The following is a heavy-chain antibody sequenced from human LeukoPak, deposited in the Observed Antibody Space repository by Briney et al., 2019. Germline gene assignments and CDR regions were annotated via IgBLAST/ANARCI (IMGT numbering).Heavy chain of an antibody. CDR2: IGGSGGSP. CDR1: GFTFNTYA. Sequence: GGSLRLSCEASGFTFNTYAMNWVRQAPGKGLEWVSVIGGSGGSPYYADSVKGRFTISRDNSKNTLYLQMNSLRAEDTAVYYCAKWGCSGSDCYPFDYWGQGTLVTVSS. J-gene: IGHJ4*02. D-gene: IGHD2-21*02. V-gene: IGHV3-23*01. CDR3: AKWGCSGSDCYPFDY.